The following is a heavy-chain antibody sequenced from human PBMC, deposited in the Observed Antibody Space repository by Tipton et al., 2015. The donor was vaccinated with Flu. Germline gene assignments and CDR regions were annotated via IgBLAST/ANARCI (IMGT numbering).Heavy chain of an antibody. CDR1: GGTFSSYA. J-gene: IGHJ4*02. CDR2: IIPIFGTA. Sequence: QLVQSGPEVKKPGSSVKVSCKASGGTFSSYAISWVRQAPGQGLEWMGGIIPIFGTANYAQKFQGRVTITADESTSTAYMELSSLRSDDTAVYYCARDGFRVDTDTPFYWGQGTLVTVSS. CDR3: ARDGFRVDTDTPFY. D-gene: IGHD5-18*01. V-gene: IGHV1-69*01.